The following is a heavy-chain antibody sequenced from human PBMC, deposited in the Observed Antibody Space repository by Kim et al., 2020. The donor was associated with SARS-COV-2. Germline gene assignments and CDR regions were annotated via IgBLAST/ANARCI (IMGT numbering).Heavy chain of an antibody. CDR2: IYYSGST. J-gene: IGHJ6*02. V-gene: IGHV4-59*01. Sequence: SETLSLTCTVSGDSISSYYWSWIRQPPGKGLEWIGYIYYSGSTNYNPSLKSRVTISVDTSKNQFSLKLSSVTAADTAVYYCARDRSDYGSGSYYDYYYGMDVWGQGTTVTVSS. CDR1: GDSISSYY. D-gene: IGHD3-10*01. CDR3: ARDRSDYGSGSYYDYYYGMDV.